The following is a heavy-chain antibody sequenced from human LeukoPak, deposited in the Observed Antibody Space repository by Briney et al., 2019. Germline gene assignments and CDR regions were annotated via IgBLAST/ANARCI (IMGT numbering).Heavy chain of an antibody. D-gene: IGHD3-3*01. V-gene: IGHV4-34*01. CDR3: ARGSYDFWSGIQINWFDP. J-gene: IGHJ5*02. CDR2: INHSGST. Sequence: SETLSLTCAVYGGSFSGYYWSWIRQPPGQGLEWIGEINHSGSTNYNPPLKSRVTISVDTSKNQFSLKLSSVTAADTAVYYCARGSYDFWSGIQINWFDPWGQGTLVTVSS. CDR1: GGSFSGYY.